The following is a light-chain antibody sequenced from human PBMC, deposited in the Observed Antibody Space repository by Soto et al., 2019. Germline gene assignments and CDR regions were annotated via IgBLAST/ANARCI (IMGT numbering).Light chain of an antibody. J-gene: IGKJ1*01. CDR3: QQSYGTPPWT. CDR1: QSIARF. V-gene: IGKV1-39*01. CDR2: AAS. Sequence: DIQMTQSPSSLSASVGDRVTITCRASQSIARFLHWYQQKPGKAPKVLIYAASSLQSAVPSRFSGSGSGTDFTLTISSLQPEDFATYYCQQSYGTPPWTFGQGTKVEIK.